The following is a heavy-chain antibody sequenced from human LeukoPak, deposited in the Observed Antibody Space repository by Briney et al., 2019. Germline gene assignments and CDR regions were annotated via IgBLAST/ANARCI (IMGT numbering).Heavy chain of an antibody. J-gene: IGHJ4*02. CDR2: IYPGDSDT. D-gene: IGHD6-6*01. V-gene: IGHV5-51*01. Sequence: GESLKISCKGSGYRFTSYWIGWVRQMPGKGLEWMGIIYPGDSDTRYSPSFQAQFLISADKSISTAYLQWSSREASVTASECSATQYSRSTYFIYWGQGTMVTVSS. CDR3: ATQYSRSTYFIY. CDR1: GYRFTSYW.